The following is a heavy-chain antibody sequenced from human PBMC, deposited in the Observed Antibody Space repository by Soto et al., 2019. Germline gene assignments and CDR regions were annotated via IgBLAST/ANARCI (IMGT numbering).Heavy chain of an antibody. J-gene: IGHJ4*02. V-gene: IGHV3-23*01. CDR2: IRGSGGST. CDR1: GFTFSIYA. Sequence: EVQLLESGGGLVQRGGSLRLSCAASGFTFSIYAMTWVRQAPGKGLEWVSAIRGSGGSTYYADSVKGRFTISRDNSKNTLYLQMNSLRAEDRAVYYCAKGVQVPAASIYFDYWGQGTLVTVSS. D-gene: IGHD2-2*01. CDR3: AKGVQVPAASIYFDY.